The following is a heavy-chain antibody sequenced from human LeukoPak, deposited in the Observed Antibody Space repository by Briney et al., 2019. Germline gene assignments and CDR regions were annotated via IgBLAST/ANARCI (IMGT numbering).Heavy chain of an antibody. J-gene: IGHJ4*02. V-gene: IGHV4-4*07. CDR2: IYTSGST. Sequence: SETLSLTCTVSGGSISSYYWSWIRQPAGKGLEWIGRIYTSGSTNYNPSLKSRVTISVDTSKNQFSLKLSSVTAADTAVYYCARDRDPYYYHSSGFDYWGQGTLVTVSS. D-gene: IGHD3-22*01. CDR3: ARDRDPYYYHSSGFDY. CDR1: GGSISSYY.